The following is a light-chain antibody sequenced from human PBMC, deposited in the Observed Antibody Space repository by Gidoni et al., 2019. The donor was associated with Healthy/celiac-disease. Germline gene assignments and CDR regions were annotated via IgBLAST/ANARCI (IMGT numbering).Light chain of an antibody. CDR3: QQYGSSPRT. CDR2: GAS. Sequence: EIVLTKSPGTLSLSPGERATLSCRASQSVSSSYLAWYKQKPGQAPRLLIYGASSRATGIPDRFSGSGSGTDFTLTISRLEPEDFAVYYCQQYGSSPRTFXXXTKVEIK. J-gene: IGKJ1*01. V-gene: IGKV3-20*01. CDR1: QSVSSSY.